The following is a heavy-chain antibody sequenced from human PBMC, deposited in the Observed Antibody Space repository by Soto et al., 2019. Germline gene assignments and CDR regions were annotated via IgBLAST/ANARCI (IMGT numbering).Heavy chain of an antibody. D-gene: IGHD2-15*01. J-gene: IGHJ3*01. V-gene: IGHV1-24*01. CDR1: GHTLSEFS. CDR3: ATETPFCRGGSCYDNAYDW. CDR2: YDPEDGEN. Sequence: VQLVQSGAEVKKVGASVKVSCKAAGHTLSEFSIHWVRQAPGKGLEWMGGYDPEDGENVYSQKFQGRFNLTEDMSIDTSYMELRRLTPEDTGIYSCATETPFCRGGSCYDNAYDWWGQWTLVAVSS.